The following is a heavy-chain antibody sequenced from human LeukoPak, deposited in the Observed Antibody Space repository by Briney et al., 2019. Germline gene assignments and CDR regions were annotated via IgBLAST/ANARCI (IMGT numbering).Heavy chain of an antibody. CDR2: IYYSGST. J-gene: IGHJ5*02. D-gene: IGHD1-7*01. CDR3: ARAGYLELDDNWFDP. CDR1: GGSISSYY. V-gene: IGHV4-59*01. Sequence: PSETLSLTCTVSGGSISSYYWSWIRQPPGEGLEWIGYIYYSGSTNYNPSLKSRVTISVDTSKNQFSLKLSSVTAADTAVYYCARAGYLELDDNWFDPWGQGTLVTVSS.